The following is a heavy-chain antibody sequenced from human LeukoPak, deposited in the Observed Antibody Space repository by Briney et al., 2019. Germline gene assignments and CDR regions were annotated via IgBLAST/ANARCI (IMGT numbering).Heavy chain of an antibody. CDR3: ARGWFDSSGCLDY. CDR1: GFTVSSKY. Sequence: PGGSLRLSCAASGFTVSSKYMSWVRQAPGKGLEWVSVMYSGGSTYYADSVEGRFTIPRDNSKNTVYLQMNSLRAEDTAVYYCARGWFDSSGCLDYWGQGTLVTVSS. V-gene: IGHV3-53*01. CDR2: MYSGGST. J-gene: IGHJ4*02. D-gene: IGHD3-22*01.